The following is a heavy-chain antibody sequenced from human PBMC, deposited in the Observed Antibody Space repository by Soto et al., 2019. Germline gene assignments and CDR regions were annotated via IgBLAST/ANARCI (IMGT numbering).Heavy chain of an antibody. Sequence: PGGSLRLSCAASGFTFSSYSMNWVRQAPGKGLEWVSSISSSSSYIYYADSVKGRFTISRDNAKNPLYLQMNSLRAEDTAVYYCARDRDHGSGSYYGEWYYYYYMDVWGKGTTVTFSS. J-gene: IGHJ6*03. D-gene: IGHD3-10*01. CDR1: GFTFSSYS. CDR3: ARDRDHGSGSYYGEWYYYYYMDV. V-gene: IGHV3-21*01. CDR2: ISSSSSYI.